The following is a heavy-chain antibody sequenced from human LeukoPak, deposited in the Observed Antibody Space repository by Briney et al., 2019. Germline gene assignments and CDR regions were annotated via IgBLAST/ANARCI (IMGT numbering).Heavy chain of an antibody. CDR3: AATRHDYGDYCFDY. J-gene: IGHJ4*02. CDR2: IYSSGST. D-gene: IGHD4-17*01. CDR1: GGSISSYH. V-gene: IGHV4-59*01. Sequence: KPSETLSLTCTVSGGSISSYHWSWIRQPPGKGLQWIGFIYSSGSTSYNPSLKSRVTISVDTSKNQFSLRLSSVTSADTAVYYCAATRHDYGDYCFDYWGQGTLVTVSS.